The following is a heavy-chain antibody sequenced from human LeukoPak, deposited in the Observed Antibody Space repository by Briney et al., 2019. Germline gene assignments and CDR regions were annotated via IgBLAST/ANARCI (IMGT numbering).Heavy chain of an antibody. CDR3: ARANWNYGYYYYYGLDV. D-gene: IGHD1-7*01. CDR2: ISSSGSTI. V-gene: IGHV3-48*03. Sequence: GGSLRLSCAASAFIFSSYDMNWVRQAPGKGLEWISYISSSGSTIYYADSVKGRFTISRDNAKNSLYLQMNSLRAEDTAIYYCARANWNYGYYYYYGLDVWGQGTTVTVSS. CDR1: AFIFSSYD. J-gene: IGHJ6*02.